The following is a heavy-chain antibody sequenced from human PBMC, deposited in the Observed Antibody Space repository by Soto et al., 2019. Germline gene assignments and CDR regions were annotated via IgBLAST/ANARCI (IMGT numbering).Heavy chain of an antibody. CDR3: ARDLAWLGAFDAFDI. Sequence: QVQLVQSGAEVKKPGASVKVSCKASGYTFNTYSISWVRQAPGQGLEWMGWISGYNGDTHYAQKFQGRVTMTTDTSTSTAYVELRSLRSDDTAMYYCARDLAWLGAFDAFDIWGQGTMVTVSS. D-gene: IGHD3-10*01. J-gene: IGHJ3*02. CDR2: ISGYNGDT. CDR1: GYTFNTYS. V-gene: IGHV1-18*01.